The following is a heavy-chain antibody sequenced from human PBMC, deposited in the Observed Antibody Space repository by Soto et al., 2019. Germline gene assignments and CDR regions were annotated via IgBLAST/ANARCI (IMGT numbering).Heavy chain of an antibody. V-gene: IGHV4-31*03. CDR2: IYYTWET. J-gene: IGHJ4*02. CDR3: TRRRVGAYRPSDF. CDR1: GGSISLGRHS. D-gene: IGHD1-26*01. Sequence: SETLSLTYTVSGGSISLGRHSWVWIRQLTAKGLEWLGDIYYTWETFHNPSIKSRFTISSDKSKHQLSLRLSYVTAADTAVYYCTRRRVGAYRPSDFWGQGALVTVSS.